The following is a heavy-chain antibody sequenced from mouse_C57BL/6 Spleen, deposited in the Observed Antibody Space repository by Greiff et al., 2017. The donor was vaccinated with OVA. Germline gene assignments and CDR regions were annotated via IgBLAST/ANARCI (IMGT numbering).Heavy chain of an antibody. CDR2: ILPGSGST. V-gene: IGHV1-9*01. CDR3: AMYYYAMDY. Sequence: QVQLQQSGAELMKPGASVKLSCKATGYTFTGYWIEWVKQRPGHGLEWIGEILPGSGSTNYNEKFKGKAKFTADTSSNTAYMQLSSLTTEDSAIYYCAMYYYAMDYWGQGTSVTVSS. CDR1: GYTFTGYW. J-gene: IGHJ4*01.